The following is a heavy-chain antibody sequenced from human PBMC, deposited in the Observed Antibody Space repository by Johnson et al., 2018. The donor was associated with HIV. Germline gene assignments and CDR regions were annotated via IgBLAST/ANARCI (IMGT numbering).Heavy chain of an antibody. CDR2: IKRESDGGTR. CDR1: GFIFSHAW. Sequence: MQLVESGGGLVKPGGSLTLSCVASGFIFSHAWMSWVRQAPGKGLEWVGRIKRESDGGTRDYAAPVKGRFTISRDDSKNTLYLQMNSLKIDDTAVYYCTRGVNSEGGSIWGQGTLVTVSS. D-gene: IGHD3-16*01. J-gene: IGHJ3*02. CDR3: TRGVNSEGGSI. V-gene: IGHV3-15*01.